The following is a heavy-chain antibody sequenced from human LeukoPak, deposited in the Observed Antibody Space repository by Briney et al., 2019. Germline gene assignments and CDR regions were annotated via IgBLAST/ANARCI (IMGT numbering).Heavy chain of an antibody. V-gene: IGHV3-30-3*01. CDR1: GFTFSGYA. CDR2: ISYDGSNK. D-gene: IGHD6-13*01. CDR3: ARESSSSWYFDY. Sequence: GGSLRLSCAASGFTFSGYAMHWVRQAPGKGLEWVAVISYDGSNKYYADSVKGRFTISRDNSKNTLYLQMNSLRAEDTAVYYCARESSSSWYFDYWGQGTLVTVSS. J-gene: IGHJ4*02.